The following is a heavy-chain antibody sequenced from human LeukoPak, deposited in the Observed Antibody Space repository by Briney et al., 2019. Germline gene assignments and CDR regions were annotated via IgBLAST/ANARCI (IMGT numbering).Heavy chain of an antibody. J-gene: IGHJ4*02. CDR1: GGSISGYY. CDR2: IYYSGST. Sequence: SETLSLTCTVSGGSISGYYWSWIRQPPGKGLEWIGYIYYSGSTKYNPSLKSRVTISVDTSKNQFSLKLSSGTAADTAVYYCARGTLGAETQFDYWGQGTLVTVSS. D-gene: IGHD1-26*01. V-gene: IGHV4-59*01. CDR3: ARGTLGAETQFDY.